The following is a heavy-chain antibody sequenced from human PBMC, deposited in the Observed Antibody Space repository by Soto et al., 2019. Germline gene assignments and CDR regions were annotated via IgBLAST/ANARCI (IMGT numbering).Heavy chain of an antibody. D-gene: IGHD2-15*01. Sequence: QVQLVESGGGVVQPGKSLRLSCAASGFIFSNYGMHWVRQAPGKGLEWVALISFDGKNRNYADSVKGRFTIYRDNHKNPLYLEMNRLRPEDTAFYYCAKRGGVVGGSEHPFFEYWGQGTLVTVSS. CDR3: AKRGGVVGGSEHPFFEY. CDR1: GFIFSNYG. J-gene: IGHJ4*02. CDR2: ISFDGKNR. V-gene: IGHV3-30*18.